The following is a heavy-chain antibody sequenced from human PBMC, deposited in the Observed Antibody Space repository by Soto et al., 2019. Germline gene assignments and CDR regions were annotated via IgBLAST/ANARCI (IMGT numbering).Heavy chain of an antibody. CDR3: ARSAGWYAVHS. Sequence: QVQLQESGPGLVKPSGTLSLTCAVSGDSVSSPYYWCWVRQPPGKGLEWIGEGFHTGTTSYTPSLRSRVTISMDKSINQFSLDRSSVTAADTAVYYCARSAGWYAVHSWGPGTLVIVSS. CDR1: GDSVSSPYY. CDR2: GFHTGTT. V-gene: IGHV4-4*02. J-gene: IGHJ4*02. D-gene: IGHD6-19*01.